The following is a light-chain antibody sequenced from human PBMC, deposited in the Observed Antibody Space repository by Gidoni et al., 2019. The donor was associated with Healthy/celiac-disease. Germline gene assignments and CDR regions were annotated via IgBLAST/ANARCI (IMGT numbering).Light chain of an antibody. CDR2: EDE. CDR1: SGSIASNF. J-gene: IGLJ2*01. V-gene: IGLV6-57*02. CDR3: QSVDSSNQVV. Sequence: NFMLTQPHSVSESPGKTVTISCTGSSGSIASNFVQWYRQRPGSAPTIVIYEDERRPAGVPDRFSGSIDSSSNSASLTISGLKTEDEADYYCQSVDSSNQVVFGGGTRLTVL.